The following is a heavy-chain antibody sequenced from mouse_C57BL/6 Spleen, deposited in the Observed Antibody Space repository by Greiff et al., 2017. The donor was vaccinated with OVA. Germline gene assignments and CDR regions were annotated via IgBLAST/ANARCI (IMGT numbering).Heavy chain of an antibody. CDR3: ARGTAQATEFAY. J-gene: IGHJ3*01. CDR2: ISDGGSYT. CDR1: GFTFSSYA. D-gene: IGHD3-2*02. Sequence: DVMLVESGGGLVKPGGSLKLSCAASGFTFSSYAMSWVRQTPEKRLEWVATISDGGSYTYYPDNVKGRFTISRDNAKNNLYLQMSHLKSEDTAMYYCARGTAQATEFAYWGQGTLVTVSA. V-gene: IGHV5-4*03.